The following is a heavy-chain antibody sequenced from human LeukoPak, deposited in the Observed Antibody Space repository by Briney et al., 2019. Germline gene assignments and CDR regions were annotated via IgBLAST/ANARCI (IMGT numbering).Heavy chain of an antibody. Sequence: SETLSLTCAVSGGSISSSNWWSWVRQPPGKGLEWIGEIYHSGSTNYNPSLKSRVTISVDKSKNQFSLKLSSVTAADTAVYYCASSSTLYGNAFDIWGQGTMVTVSS. D-gene: IGHD4-17*01. J-gene: IGHJ3*02. CDR1: GGSISSSNW. CDR2: IYHSGST. CDR3: ASSSTLYGNAFDI. V-gene: IGHV4-4*02.